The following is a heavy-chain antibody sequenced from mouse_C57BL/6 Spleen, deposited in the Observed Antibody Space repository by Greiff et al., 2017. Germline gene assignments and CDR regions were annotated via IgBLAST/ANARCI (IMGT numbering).Heavy chain of an antibody. V-gene: IGHV1-82*01. CDR3: ARDEVGFAY. CDR1: GYAFSSSW. D-gene: IGHD1-3*01. J-gene: IGHJ3*01. Sequence: QVQLQQSGPELVKPGASVKISCKASGYAFSSSWMNWVKQRPGKGLEWIGRIYPGDGDTNYNGKFKGKATLTADKSSSTAYMQLSSLTSEDSAVYFCARDEVGFAYWGQGTLVTVSA. CDR2: IYPGDGDT.